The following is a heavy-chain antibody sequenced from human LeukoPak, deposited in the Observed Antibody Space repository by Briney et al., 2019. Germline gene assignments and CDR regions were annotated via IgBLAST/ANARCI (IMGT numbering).Heavy chain of an antibody. CDR3: ARGGHCSSTSCYAGGFDNWFDP. V-gene: IGHV4-34*01. CDR1: GGSFSGYY. Sequence: SATLSLTCAVYGGSFSGYYWSWIRQPPGKGLEWIWEINHSGSTNYNPSLKSRVTISVDTSKNQFSLKLGSVTAADTAVYYSARGGHCSSTSCYAGGFDNWFDPWGQGTLVTVSS. J-gene: IGHJ5*02. D-gene: IGHD2-2*01. CDR2: INHSGST.